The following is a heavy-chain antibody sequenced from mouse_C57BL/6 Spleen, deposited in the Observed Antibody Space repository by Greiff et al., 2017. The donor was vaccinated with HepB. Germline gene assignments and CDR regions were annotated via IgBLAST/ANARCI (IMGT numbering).Heavy chain of an antibody. CDR1: GYSITSGYY. D-gene: IGHD2-2*01. V-gene: IGHV3-6*01. CDR3: AIYYAYFAWLAY. CDR2: ISYDGSN. J-gene: IGHJ3*01. Sequence: DVKLQESGPGLVKPSQSLSLTCSVTGYSITSGYYWNWIRQFPGNKLEWMGYISYDGSNNYNPSLKNRISITRDTSTNQFFLKLNCVTTEDTATYYCAIYYAYFAWLAYWGQGTLVTVSA.